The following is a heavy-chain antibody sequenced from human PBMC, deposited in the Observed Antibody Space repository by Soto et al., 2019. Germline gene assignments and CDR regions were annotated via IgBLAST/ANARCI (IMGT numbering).Heavy chain of an antibody. Sequence: SETLSLTCAVSGGSISSGGYSWSWIRQPPGKGLEWIGYIYHSGSTYYNPSLKSRVTISVDRSKNQFSLKLSSVTAADTAVYYCARGRYSYGYDFDYWGQGTLVTVSS. CDR2: IYHSGST. D-gene: IGHD5-18*01. CDR3: ARGRYSYGYDFDY. V-gene: IGHV4-30-2*01. CDR1: GGSISSGGYS. J-gene: IGHJ4*02.